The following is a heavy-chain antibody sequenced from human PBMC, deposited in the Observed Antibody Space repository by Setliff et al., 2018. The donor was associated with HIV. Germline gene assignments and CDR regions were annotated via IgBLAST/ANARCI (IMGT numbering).Heavy chain of an antibody. CDR3: VRVDYGDYDFDY. CDR2: IYHSGST. CDR1: GHSITSDYQ. J-gene: IGHJ4*02. Sequence: LSLTCTVSGHSITSDYQWGWIRQPPGKGLEWIGSIYHSGSTYYNPSLKSRVTISVGTTKSQISLKLISVTAADTAVFYCVRVDYGDYDFDYWGQGTLVTVSS. D-gene: IGHD4-17*01. V-gene: IGHV4-38-2*02.